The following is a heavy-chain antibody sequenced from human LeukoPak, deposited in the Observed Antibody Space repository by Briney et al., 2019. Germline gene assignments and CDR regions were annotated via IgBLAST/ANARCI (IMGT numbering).Heavy chain of an antibody. J-gene: IGHJ4*02. V-gene: IGHV3-48*04. CDR1: GFTFSTYS. CDR2: IDTISSAI. CDR3: AREGADFDY. Sequence: GGSLRLSCAVSGFTFSTYSMNWVRQAPGKGLEWVSYIDTISSAIYYADSVKGRFTISRDNAKSSLYLQMNSLRAEDTAMYYCAREGADFDYWGQGTLVTVSS. D-gene: IGHD4/OR15-4a*01.